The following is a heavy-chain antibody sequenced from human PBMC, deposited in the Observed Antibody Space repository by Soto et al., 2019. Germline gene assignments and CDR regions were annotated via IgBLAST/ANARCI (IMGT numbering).Heavy chain of an antibody. J-gene: IGHJ4*02. V-gene: IGHV3-15*01. CDR2: IKSKAEAATR. CDR1: GFTFSDAW. D-gene: IGHD3-3*01. Sequence: LRLSCAASGFTFSDAWMSWVRQAPGKGLEWVGRIKSKAEAATRDFAAPVKGRFAISRDDSKNTVFLQMNSLKIEDSGVYYCASGAGKSDFDYWGLGILVTVSS. CDR3: ASGAGKSDFDY.